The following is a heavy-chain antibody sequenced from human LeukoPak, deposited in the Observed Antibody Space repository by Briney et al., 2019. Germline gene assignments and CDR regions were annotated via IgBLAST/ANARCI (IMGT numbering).Heavy chain of an antibody. V-gene: IGHV3-23*01. Sequence: GGSLRLSCAASGFTFSSYAMSWVRQAPGKGLEWVSSISGSDGTTYYADSVKGRFTISRDNSKNTLYLQMNSLRAEDTAVYYCAREPANYYYDSSGQFDYWGQGTLVTVSS. CDR3: AREPANYYYDSSGQFDY. CDR2: ISGSDGTT. J-gene: IGHJ4*02. D-gene: IGHD3-22*01. CDR1: GFTFSSYA.